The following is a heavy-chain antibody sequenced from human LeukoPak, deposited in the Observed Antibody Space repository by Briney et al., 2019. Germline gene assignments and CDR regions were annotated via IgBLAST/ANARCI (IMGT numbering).Heavy chain of an antibody. Sequence: PGGSLRLSCAASGFTFSSYAMSWVRQAPGKGLERVSAISGSGRTTYFADSVKGRFTISRDNSKNTLYLQMNSLRAEDTAVYYCARDGSARSLGNWGQGTLVSVSS. D-gene: IGHD6-6*01. CDR2: ISGSGRTT. V-gene: IGHV3-23*01. CDR1: GFTFSSYA. CDR3: ARDGSARSLGN. J-gene: IGHJ4*02.